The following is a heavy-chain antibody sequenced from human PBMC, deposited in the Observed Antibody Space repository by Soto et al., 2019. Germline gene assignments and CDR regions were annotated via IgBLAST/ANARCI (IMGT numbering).Heavy chain of an antibody. CDR3: TRGPRPTSTGTGGY. J-gene: IGHJ4*01. CDR1: GFIFKMYW. CDR2: IYNDGTYS. Sequence: GGSLRLSCAASGFIFKMYWMHWVRQSPGKGLVWISRIYNDGTYSDYADSVRGRFTISRDNVNDTLYLQMNNLRAEDTGLYYCTRGPRPTSTGTGGYWGHGTQVTVSS. D-gene: IGHD3-10*01. V-gene: IGHV3-74*01.